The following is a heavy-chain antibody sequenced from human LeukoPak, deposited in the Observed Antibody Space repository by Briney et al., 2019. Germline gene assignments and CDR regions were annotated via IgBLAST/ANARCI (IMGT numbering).Heavy chain of an antibody. D-gene: IGHD6-19*01. J-gene: IGHJ4*02. CDR2: IRYDGSNK. Sequence: GGSLRLSCAASGFTFSSYGMHWVRQAPGKGLEWVAFIRYDGSNKYYADSVKGRFTISRDNSKNTLYLQMNSLRAEDTAVYYCARDGVAGTGSFDYWGQGTLVTVSS. V-gene: IGHV3-30*02. CDR3: ARDGVAGTGSFDY. CDR1: GFTFSSYG.